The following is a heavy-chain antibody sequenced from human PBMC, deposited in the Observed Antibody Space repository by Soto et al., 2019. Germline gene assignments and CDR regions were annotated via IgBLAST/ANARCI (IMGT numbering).Heavy chain of an antibody. CDR3: ARGRVEDSSGWAPYVDY. CDR1: GFTFSGYS. Sequence: EGQLVESGGVLVQPGGSLRLSCAASGFTFSGYSMFWVRQAPGKGLEYVSAINTNGVNTFYAKSVKGRFTISRDNSKNTMYLQMGSLRAEDMAVYYCARGRVEDSSGWAPYVDYWGQGTLGTVSS. D-gene: IGHD6-19*01. CDR2: INTNGVNT. J-gene: IGHJ4*02. V-gene: IGHV3-64*01.